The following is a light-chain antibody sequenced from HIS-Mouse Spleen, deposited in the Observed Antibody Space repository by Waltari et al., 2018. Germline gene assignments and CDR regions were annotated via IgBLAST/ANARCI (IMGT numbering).Light chain of an antibody. CDR3: MQATQFPPYT. V-gene: IGKV2-24*01. CDR2: KIS. CDR1: QSLVHSDGNTY. J-gene: IGKJ2*01. Sequence: DIVMTQTPLSSPVTLGQPASIPGSASQSLVHSDGNTYLSRLQQRPGQPPRLLLYKISARFSGVQDRFSRSWASTDFTLKISRVEAEDVGVYYRMQATQFPPYTFGQGTKLEIK.